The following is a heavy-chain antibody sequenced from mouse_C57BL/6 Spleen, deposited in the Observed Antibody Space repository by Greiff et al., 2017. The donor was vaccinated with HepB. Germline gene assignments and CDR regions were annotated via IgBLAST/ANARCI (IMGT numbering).Heavy chain of an antibody. Sequence: QVQLQQSGAELARPGASVKMSCKASGYTFTSYTMHWVKQRPGQGLEWIGYINPSSGYTKYNQKFKDKATLTADKSSSTAYMQLSSLTSEDSAVYYCARENYYGAEVWGTGTTVTVSS. D-gene: IGHD1-1*01. V-gene: IGHV1-4*01. CDR3: ARENYYGAEV. J-gene: IGHJ1*03. CDR2: INPSSGYT. CDR1: GYTFTSYT.